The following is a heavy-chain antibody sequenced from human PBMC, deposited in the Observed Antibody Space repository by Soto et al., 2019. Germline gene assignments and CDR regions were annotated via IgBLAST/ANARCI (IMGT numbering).Heavy chain of an antibody. CDR3: ARGHTGNAPGY. J-gene: IGHJ4*02. Sequence: QVQLVQSGAEVKKPGASVQVSCKASGYTFTSYAMHWVRQAPGQRLEWMGWINAGNGNTKYSQKFQGRVTITRDTSASTAYMELSSLRAEATAVYYCARGHTGNAPGYWGQGTLVTVSS. CDR1: GYTFTSYA. V-gene: IGHV1-3*01. CDR2: INAGNGNT.